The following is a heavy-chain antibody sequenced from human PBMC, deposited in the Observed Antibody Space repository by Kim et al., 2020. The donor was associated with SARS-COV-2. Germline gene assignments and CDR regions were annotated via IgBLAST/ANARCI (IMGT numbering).Heavy chain of an antibody. Sequence: GGSLRLSCAASGFTFSSYWMHWVRQAPGKGLVWVSRINSDGSSTSYADSVKGRFTISRDNAKNTLYLQMNSLRAEDTAVYYCARSYHCSSTSCYWGLSSDAFDIWGQGTMVTVSS. CDR2: INSDGSST. CDR1: GFTFSSYW. V-gene: IGHV3-74*01. J-gene: IGHJ3*02. CDR3: ARSYHCSSTSCYWGLSSDAFDI. D-gene: IGHD2-2*01.